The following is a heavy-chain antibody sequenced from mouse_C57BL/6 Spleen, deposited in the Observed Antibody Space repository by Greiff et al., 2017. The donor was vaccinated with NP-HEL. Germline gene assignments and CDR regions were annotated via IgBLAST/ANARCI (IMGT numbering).Heavy chain of an antibody. V-gene: IGHV5-9*01. CDR1: GFTFSSYT. J-gene: IGHJ3*01. Sequence: EVKVVESGGGLVKPGGSLKLSCAASGFTFSSYTMSWVRQTPEKRLEWVATISGGGGNTYYPDSVKGRVTISRDNATNTLYLQMSSLRSEDTALYYCARQRGERRIYYGNSLAYWGQGTLVTVSA. D-gene: IGHD2-1*01. CDR3: ARQRGERRIYYGNSLAY. CDR2: ISGGGGNT.